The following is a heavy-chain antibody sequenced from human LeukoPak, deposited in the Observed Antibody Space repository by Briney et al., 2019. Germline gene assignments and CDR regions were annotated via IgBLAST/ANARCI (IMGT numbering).Heavy chain of an antibody. J-gene: IGHJ6*03. Sequence: GASVKVSCKASGGTFSSYAISWVRQAPGQGLEWMGGIIPIFGTANYAQKFQGRVTITTDESTSTAYMELSSLRSEDTAVYYCARGLLRFLEGGYYYYYMDVWGKGTTVTVSS. CDR2: IIPIFGTA. V-gene: IGHV1-69*05. CDR1: GGTFSSYA. D-gene: IGHD3-3*01. CDR3: ARGLLRFLEGGYYYYYMDV.